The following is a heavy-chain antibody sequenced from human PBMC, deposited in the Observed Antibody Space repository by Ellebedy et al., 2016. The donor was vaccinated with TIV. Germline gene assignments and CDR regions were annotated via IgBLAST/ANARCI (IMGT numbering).Heavy chain of an antibody. V-gene: IGHV3-33*08. Sequence: GESLKISXAASGFTFDDYAMSWVRQAPGKGLGWVAVIWYDGSNKYYADSVKGRFTISRDNSKNTLYLQMNSLRAEDTAVYYCAREGYSYGYVDDWGQGTLVTVSS. J-gene: IGHJ4*02. CDR3: AREGYSYGYVDD. CDR2: IWYDGSNK. CDR1: GFTFDDYA. D-gene: IGHD5-18*01.